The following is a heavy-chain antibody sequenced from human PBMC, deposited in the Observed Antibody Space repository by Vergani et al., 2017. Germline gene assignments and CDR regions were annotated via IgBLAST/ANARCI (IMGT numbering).Heavy chain of an antibody. V-gene: IGHV3-74*01. CDR2: INSDGSST. CDR3: ARDWLEFNEVFDY. D-gene: IGHD3-3*01. J-gene: IGHJ4*02. Sequence: EVQLVESGGGLVQPGGSLRLSCAAFGFTFSSYWMHWVRQAPVKGLVWVSRINSDGSSTSYADSVKGRFTISRDNAKNTLYLQMNSLRAEDTAVYYCARDWLEFNEVFDYWGQGTLVTVSS. CDR1: GFTFSSYW.